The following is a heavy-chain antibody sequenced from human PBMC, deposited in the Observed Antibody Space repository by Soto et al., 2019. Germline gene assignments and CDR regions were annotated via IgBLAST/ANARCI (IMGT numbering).Heavy chain of an antibody. CDR1: GYTFTSYG. D-gene: IGHD1-26*01. Sequence: QVQLVQSGAEVKKPGASVKVSCKASGYTFTSYGISWVRQAPGQGLEWMGWISANNGNTNYAQNLQGRVTMTTDTSTGTAYRELRSLRFDDTAVYYCARDRGSYALDYWGQGTLFTVSS. CDR3: ARDRGSYALDY. CDR2: ISANNGNT. V-gene: IGHV1-18*01. J-gene: IGHJ4*02.